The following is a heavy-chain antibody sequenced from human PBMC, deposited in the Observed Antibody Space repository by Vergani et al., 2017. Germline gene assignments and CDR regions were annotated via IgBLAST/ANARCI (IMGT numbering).Heavy chain of an antibody. Sequence: EVQLVESGGGLVKPGGSLRLSCAASGFTFSSYSMNWVRQAPGKGLEWVSSISSSSSYIYYADSVKGRFTISRDNAKNSLYLQMNSLRAEDTAVYYCESDARADSSGWYVYWGQGTLVTVSS. CDR3: ESDARADSSGWYVY. V-gene: IGHV3-21*01. CDR1: GFTFSSYS. J-gene: IGHJ4*02. D-gene: IGHD6-19*01. CDR2: ISSSSSYI.